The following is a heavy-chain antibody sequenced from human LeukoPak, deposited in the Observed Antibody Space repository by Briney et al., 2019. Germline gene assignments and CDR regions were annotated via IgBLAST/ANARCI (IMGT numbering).Heavy chain of an antibody. Sequence: ASVKVSCKASGYTFTNYGIGWVRQAPGQGLEWMGWINTYNEETDYAQKFQGRVTITTDESTSTAYMELSSLRSEDTAVYYCARGSGGNPRSDYYYYMDVWGKGTTVTVSS. D-gene: IGHD4-23*01. CDR2: INTYNEET. CDR1: GYTFTNYG. V-gene: IGHV1-18*01. CDR3: ARGSGGNPRSDYYYYMDV. J-gene: IGHJ6*03.